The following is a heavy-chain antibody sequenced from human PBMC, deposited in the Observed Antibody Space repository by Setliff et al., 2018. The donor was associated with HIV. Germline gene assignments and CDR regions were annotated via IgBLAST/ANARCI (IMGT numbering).Heavy chain of an antibody. Sequence: PSETLSLTCTVSDGSISSGSYYWGWIRQPAGKGLELIGRIYISGSTNYNPSLKNRVTIPVDTSKKQFTLKLSSVTAADTAVYHCARGSRNYYGSGALDYWGQGTLVTVSS. CDR3: ARGSRNYYGSGALDY. CDR2: IYISGST. D-gene: IGHD3-10*01. V-gene: IGHV4-61*02. J-gene: IGHJ4*02. CDR1: DGSISSGSYY.